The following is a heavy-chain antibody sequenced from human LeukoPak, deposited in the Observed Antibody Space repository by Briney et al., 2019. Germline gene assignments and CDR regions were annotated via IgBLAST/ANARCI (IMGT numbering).Heavy chain of an antibody. D-gene: IGHD1-26*01. Sequence: ASVKVSCKASGYTFTSYGISWVRQAPGQGLEWMGWISAYNGNTNYAQKLQGRVTMTTDTSTSTAYMELRSLRSDDTAVYYCARVRYPTYSGSYYYFDYWGQGTLVTSPQ. CDR2: ISAYNGNT. J-gene: IGHJ4*02. V-gene: IGHV1-18*01. CDR3: ARVRYPTYSGSYYYFDY. CDR1: GYTFTSYG.